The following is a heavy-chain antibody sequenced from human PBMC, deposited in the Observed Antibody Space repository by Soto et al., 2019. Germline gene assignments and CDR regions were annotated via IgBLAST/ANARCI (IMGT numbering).Heavy chain of an antibody. CDR1: GFSLTSPGMC. V-gene: IGHV2-70*13. J-gene: IGHJ6*02. Sequence: SGPTLVNPTEPLPLTCTFSGFSLTSPGMCVSWIRQSPGRALEWLAPIERDDYDKYYSTSLKTRLTISKDTRKNQVVLTMANMEPADTATYYCARSIRGPRRFNGMDVWGQGTTVTVSS. CDR3: ARSIRGPRRFNGMDV. D-gene: IGHD1-20*01. CDR2: IERDDYDK.